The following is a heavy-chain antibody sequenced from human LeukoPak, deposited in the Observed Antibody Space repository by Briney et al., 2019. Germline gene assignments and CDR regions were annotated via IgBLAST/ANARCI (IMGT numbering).Heavy chain of an antibody. Sequence: GASVKVSCKASGGTFSSYAISWVRQAPGQGLEWMGRIIPIFGTANYAQNFQGRVTITTDESTSTAYMELSSLRSEDTAVYYCARGPLLTVTTTSMDVWGKGTTVTVSS. D-gene: IGHD4-17*01. CDR1: GGTFSSYA. J-gene: IGHJ6*04. CDR2: IIPIFGTA. V-gene: IGHV1-69*05. CDR3: ARGPLLTVTTTSMDV.